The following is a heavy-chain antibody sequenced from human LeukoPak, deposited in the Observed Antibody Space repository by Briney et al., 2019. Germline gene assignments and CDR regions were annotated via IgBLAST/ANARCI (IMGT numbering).Heavy chain of an antibody. J-gene: IGHJ4*02. Sequence: GSLRLSCAASGFTFDDYGMSWVRQAPGKGLEWVSGINWNGGSTGYADSVKGRFTISRDNAKGSLYLQMNSLRAEDTAIYYCAREDDNGDLIDCWGQGTLVTVSS. CDR3: AREDDNGDLIDC. D-gene: IGHD4-17*01. CDR1: GFTFDDYG. CDR2: INWNGGST. V-gene: IGHV3-20*04.